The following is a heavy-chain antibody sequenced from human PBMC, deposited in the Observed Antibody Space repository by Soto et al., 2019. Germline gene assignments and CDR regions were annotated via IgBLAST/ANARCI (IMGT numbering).Heavy chain of an antibody. CDR2: MSSEGRNK. V-gene: IGHV3-30-3*01. CDR1: GFTFNTYA. D-gene: IGHD1-26*01. Sequence: PGGSLRLSCAASGFTFNTYAMHWVRQAPGRGLEWVATMSSEGRNKYYADSVKGRFTMSRDNSENTLFLQMNSLSPEDTAVYYCARSLVGANTLGFDYWGQGTRVTVSS. CDR3: ARSLVGANTLGFDY. J-gene: IGHJ4*02.